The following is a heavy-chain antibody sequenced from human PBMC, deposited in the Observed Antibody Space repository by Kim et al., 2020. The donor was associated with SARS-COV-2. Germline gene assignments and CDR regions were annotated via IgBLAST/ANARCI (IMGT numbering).Heavy chain of an antibody. D-gene: IGHD7-27*01. J-gene: IGHJ6*03. Sequence: DAVKGRFTISRDNSKNTVDLQMSSLRSEDTAVYYCAKSGVSYYYYYMDFWGKGTTVTVSS. V-gene: IGHV3-23*01. CDR3: AKSGVSYYYYYMDF.